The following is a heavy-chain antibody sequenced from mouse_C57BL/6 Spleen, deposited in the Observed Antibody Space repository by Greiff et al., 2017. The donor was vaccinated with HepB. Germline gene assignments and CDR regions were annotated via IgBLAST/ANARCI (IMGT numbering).Heavy chain of an antibody. Sequence: EVKLMESGGGLVKPGGSLKLSCAASGFTFSDYGMHWVRQAPEKGLEWVAYISSGSSTIYYADTVKGRFTISRDNAKNTLFLQMTSLRSEDTAMYYCARFTTVVRYFDYWGQGTTLTVSS. D-gene: IGHD1-1*01. CDR3: ARFTTVVRYFDY. CDR2: ISSGSSTI. V-gene: IGHV5-17*01. J-gene: IGHJ2*01. CDR1: GFTFSDYG.